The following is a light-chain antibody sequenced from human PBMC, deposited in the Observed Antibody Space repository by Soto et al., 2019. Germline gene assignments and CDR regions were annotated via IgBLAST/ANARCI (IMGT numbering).Light chain of an antibody. CDR3: LQALQTPIT. CDR2: LAS. V-gene: IGKV2-28*01. Sequence: DIVMTQSPLSLPVTPGEPASISCRSSQSLLHSNGNNYVDWYLQKPGQSPQLLLYLASNRAAGVPDRFSGSGSGADFTLNISRVEAEDVGIYYCLQALQTPITFGQGTRLEIK. CDR1: QSLLHSNGNNY. J-gene: IGKJ5*01.